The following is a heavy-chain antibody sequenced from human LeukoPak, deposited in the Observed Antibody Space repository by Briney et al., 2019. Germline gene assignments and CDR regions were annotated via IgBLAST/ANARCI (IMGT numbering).Heavy chain of an antibody. CDR2: LSSSGATT. CDR3: ATYGSGTNYRKGFDY. D-gene: IGHD3-10*01. V-gene: IGHV3-23*01. J-gene: IGHJ4*02. Sequence: GGSLRLSCAASGFTFSTYAMSWVRQAPGKGLEWVSGLSSSGATTYYADSVKGRFTISRDNFKNMLYLQMNSLRAEDTAVYYCATYGSGTNYRKGFDYWGQGTLVTVSS. CDR1: GFTFSTYA.